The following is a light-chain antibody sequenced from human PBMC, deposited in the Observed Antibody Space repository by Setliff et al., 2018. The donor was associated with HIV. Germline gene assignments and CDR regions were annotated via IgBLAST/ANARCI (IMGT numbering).Light chain of an antibody. Sequence: QSVLTQPASVSGSPGQSITISCTGTSSDVGRYNLVSWYQQHPGKAPKLIIYQASKRPSGVSNRFSGSKSGNTASLTISGLQVDDEADYYCCSNTGSNTYVFGAGTKVTV. J-gene: IGLJ1*01. CDR2: QAS. CDR3: CSNTGSNTYV. CDR1: SSDVGRYNL. V-gene: IGLV2-23*01.